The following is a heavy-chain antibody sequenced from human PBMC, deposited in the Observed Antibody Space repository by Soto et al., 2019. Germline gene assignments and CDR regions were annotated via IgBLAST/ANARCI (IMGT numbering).Heavy chain of an antibody. CDR1: GGFISSSEYY. J-gene: IGHJ4*02. Sequence: SETLSLTCTVSGGFISSSEYYWGWIRQPPGKGLEWIGSIYYSGSSNYNPSLKSRVTISVDTSKNQFSLNLSSVTAADTAVYYWVRHRSERGYDLNNWGQGTLVTVAS. D-gene: IGHD5-12*01. V-gene: IGHV4-39*01. CDR2: IYYSGSS. CDR3: VRHRSERGYDLNN.